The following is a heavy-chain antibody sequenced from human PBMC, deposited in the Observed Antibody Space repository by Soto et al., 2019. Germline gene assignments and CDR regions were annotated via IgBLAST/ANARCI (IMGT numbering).Heavy chain of an antibody. CDR2: IIPIFGTA. Sequence: QVQLVQSGAEVKKPGSSVKVSCKASGGTFSSYSINWVRQAPGQGLEWMGEIIPIFGTANYAQKFQGRVTITADESTSTANRERSSRRSEDTAVDYCAREGGRHSGGIDYWGQGTLVTVSS. CDR1: GGTFSSYS. V-gene: IGHV1-69*01. CDR3: AREGGRHSGGIDY. D-gene: IGHD1-26*01. J-gene: IGHJ4*02.